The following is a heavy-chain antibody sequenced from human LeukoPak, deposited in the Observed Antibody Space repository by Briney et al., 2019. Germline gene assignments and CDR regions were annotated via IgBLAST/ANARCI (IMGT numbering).Heavy chain of an antibody. J-gene: IGHJ4*02. D-gene: IGHD1-26*01. Sequence: GGSLRLSCAASGFTFSDYYMSWIRQAPGKGLERVSYISSSGSTIYYADSVKGRFTISRDNAKNSLYLQMNSLRAEDTAVYYCARDLIVGANSFDYWGQGTLVTVSS. CDR1: GFTFSDYY. CDR2: ISSSGSTI. V-gene: IGHV3-11*04. CDR3: ARDLIVGANSFDY.